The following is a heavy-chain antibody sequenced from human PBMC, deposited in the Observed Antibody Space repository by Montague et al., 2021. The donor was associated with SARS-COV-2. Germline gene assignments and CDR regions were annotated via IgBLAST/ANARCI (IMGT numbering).Heavy chain of an antibody. V-gene: IGHV4-34*01. Sequence: SETLSLTCAVYGGSLSGYYWSWIRQPPGKGLEWIGEINHRGTTNDNPSLKSRVTMSVDTSKNQLSLKLSSVTAADTAVYYCVRGPVVGTYYDFWSGPKWFDPWGQGNLVTVSS. J-gene: IGHJ5*02. D-gene: IGHD3-3*01. CDR3: VRGPVVGTYYDFWSGPKWFDP. CDR2: INHRGTT. CDR1: GGSLSGYY.